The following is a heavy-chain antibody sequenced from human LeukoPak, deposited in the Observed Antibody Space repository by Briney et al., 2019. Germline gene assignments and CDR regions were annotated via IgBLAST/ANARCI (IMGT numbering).Heavy chain of an antibody. CDR1: GHTFTSYY. V-gene: IGHV1-46*01. J-gene: IGHJ4*02. Sequence: ASVRVSCKASGHTFTSYYMHWVRQAPGQGLEWMGLINPSGGSTSYAQKFQGRVTMTRDTSTSTVYMELSSLRSEDTAVYYCARDLGIAVSWYYFDYWGQGTLVTVSS. CDR2: INPSGGST. CDR3: ARDLGIAVSWYYFDY. D-gene: IGHD6-19*01.